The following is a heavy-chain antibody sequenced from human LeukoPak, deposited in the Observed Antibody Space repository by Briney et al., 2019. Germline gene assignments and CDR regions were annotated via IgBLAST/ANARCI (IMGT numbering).Heavy chain of an antibody. D-gene: IGHD2-21*02. V-gene: IGHV3-23*01. CDR3: RMVTAITGDDAFDI. Sequence: GGSLRLSCAASGFTFSSYAMSWVRQAPGKGLEWVSAISGSGGSTYCADSVKGRFTISRDNSKNTLYLQMNSLRAEDTAVYYCRMVTAITGDDAFDIRGQGTMVTVSS. CDR1: GFTFSSYA. J-gene: IGHJ3*02. CDR2: ISGSGGST.